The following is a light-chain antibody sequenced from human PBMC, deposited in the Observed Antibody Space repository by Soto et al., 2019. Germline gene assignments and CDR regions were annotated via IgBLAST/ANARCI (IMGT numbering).Light chain of an antibody. V-gene: IGKV1-33*01. J-gene: IGKJ3*01. CDR2: DAS. CDR1: QDISNY. CDR3: QQYDNLPPFT. Sequence: DIQMTQSPSSLSASVGDRVTITCQASQDISNYLNWYQQKPGKAPKLLIYDASNLETGVTSRFSGSGSGTDFTFTISSLQPADIAAYYCQQYDNLPPFTFGPGTKVDIK.